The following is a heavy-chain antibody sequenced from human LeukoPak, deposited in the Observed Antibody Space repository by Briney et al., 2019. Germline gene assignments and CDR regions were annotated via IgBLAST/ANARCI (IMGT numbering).Heavy chain of an antibody. Sequence: GRSLRLSCAASGFTFSSYGMHWVRQAPGKGLEWVAVISYDGSNKYYADSVKGRFTISRDNSKNTLYLQMNSLRAEDTAVYYCAKDQNWGEQKYAFDIGGKGTMVTVSS. CDR1: GFTFSSYG. D-gene: IGHD3-16*01. J-gene: IGHJ3*02. CDR2: ISYDGSNK. V-gene: IGHV3-30*18. CDR3: AKDQNWGEQKYAFDI.